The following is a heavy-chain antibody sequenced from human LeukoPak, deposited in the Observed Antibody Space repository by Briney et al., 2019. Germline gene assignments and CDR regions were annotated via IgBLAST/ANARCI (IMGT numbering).Heavy chain of an antibody. Sequence: GVSLRLSCAASRFTFSKYWMIWVRQAPGKGLEWVANIKQDGGEKSYVDAVKGRFTIFRDNAKNSLYLQMNSLRVEDTAVYYCAREPLREGATGASEIWGQGTMVTVSS. D-gene: IGHD1-26*01. CDR1: RFTFSKYW. J-gene: IGHJ3*02. CDR3: AREPLREGATGASEI. V-gene: IGHV3-7*05. CDR2: IKQDGGEK.